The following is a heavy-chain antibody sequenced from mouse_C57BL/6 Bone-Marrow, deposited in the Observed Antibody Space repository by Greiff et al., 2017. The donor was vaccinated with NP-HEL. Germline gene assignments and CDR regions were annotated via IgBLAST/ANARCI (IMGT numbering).Heavy chain of an antibody. Sequence: EVQVVESGGGLVQPGGSMKLSCAASGFTFSDAWMDWVRQSPEKGLEWVAEIRNKANNHATYYAESVKGRFTISRDDSKSSVYLQMNSLRAEDTGIYYCTRDGYYSYYAMDYWGQGTSVTVSS. CDR3: TRDGYYSYYAMDY. CDR1: GFTFSDAW. J-gene: IGHJ4*01. V-gene: IGHV6-6*01. CDR2: IRNKANNHAT. D-gene: IGHD2-3*01.